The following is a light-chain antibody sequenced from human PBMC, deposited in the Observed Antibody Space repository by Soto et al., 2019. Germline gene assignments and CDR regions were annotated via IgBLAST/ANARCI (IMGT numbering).Light chain of an antibody. CDR2: AAS. Sequence: DIQLTQSPSSLSASVGDRLTITCQASQSISSYLNWYQQKPGKAPKLLIYAASSLQSGVPSRCSGSGSGTDFTLTISSLQPEDFAAYYCQQSYSTLSWTFGQGTKVDIK. CDR3: QQSYSTLSWT. J-gene: IGKJ1*01. V-gene: IGKV1-39*01. CDR1: QSISSY.